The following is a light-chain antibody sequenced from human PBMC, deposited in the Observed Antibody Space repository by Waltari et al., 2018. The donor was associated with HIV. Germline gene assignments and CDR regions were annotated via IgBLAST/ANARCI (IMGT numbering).Light chain of an antibody. J-gene: IGKJ1*01. V-gene: IGKV3-20*01. CDR2: GAS. Sequence: ELVLTQSPGTLSLSPGERATLSCRASQSVSSSYLAWYQQKPGQAPRLRIYGASSRATGIPDRFSGSGSGTDFTLTISRLEPEDFAMYYCQHYATSRTWTFGQGTKVEIK. CDR1: QSVSSSY. CDR3: QHYATSRTWT.